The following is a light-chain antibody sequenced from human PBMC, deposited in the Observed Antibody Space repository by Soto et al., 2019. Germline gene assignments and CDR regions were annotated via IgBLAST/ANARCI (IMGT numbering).Light chain of an antibody. CDR1: QSVSSS. V-gene: IGKV3-15*01. J-gene: IGKJ5*01. CDR3: QQYNNWRIT. Sequence: VVLPHYPGTLSLSHGARSTLSCRASQSVSSSSLAWYQHSPGQAPRLLIYGASTRATGIPARFSGSGSGTEFTLTICSLQSEDFAVYYCQQYNNWRITFGEGTRLEIK. CDR2: GAS.